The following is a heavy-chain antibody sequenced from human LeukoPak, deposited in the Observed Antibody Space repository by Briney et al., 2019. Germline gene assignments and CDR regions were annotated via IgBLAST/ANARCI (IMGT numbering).Heavy chain of an antibody. CDR2: VNTDGSST. J-gene: IGHJ4*02. D-gene: IGHD3-10*01. CDR3: GRELDGSVDY. Sequence: GGSLRLSCAASGFIFSREWMHWVRQAPGRGLVWVSRVNTDGSSTVYADSVKGRFTISRDNAKNTLYLQMNSLRAEDTAVYYCGRELDGSVDYWGQGTLVTVSS. CDR1: GFIFSREW. V-gene: IGHV3-74*03.